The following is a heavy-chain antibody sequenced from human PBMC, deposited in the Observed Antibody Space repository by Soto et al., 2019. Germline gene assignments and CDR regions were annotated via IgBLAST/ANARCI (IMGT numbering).Heavy chain of an antibody. D-gene: IGHD3-22*01. CDR2: INPNSGGT. J-gene: IGHJ4*02. CDR1: GYTFTGYY. Sequence: ASVKVSCKASGYTFTGYYMHWVRQAPGQGLEWMGWINPNSGGTNYAQKFQGWVTMTRDTSISTAYMGLSRLRSDDTAVYYCAREAIIVIAAPEYYFDYWGQGTLVTVSS. V-gene: IGHV1-2*04. CDR3: AREAIIVIAAPEYYFDY.